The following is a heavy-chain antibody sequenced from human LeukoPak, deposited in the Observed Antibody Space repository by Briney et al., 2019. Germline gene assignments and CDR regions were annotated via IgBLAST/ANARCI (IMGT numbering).Heavy chain of an antibody. CDR2: IYYSGST. CDR1: GDSISTSAYY. Sequence: SETLSLTCTVSGDSISTSAYYWGWIRQPPGKGLAWIGTIYYSGSTNYNPSLKSRVTISVDTSKNQFSLKLSSVTAADTAVYYCAKEREYCSSGSCHYDLDVWGQGTTVTVSS. V-gene: IGHV4-39*07. D-gene: IGHD2-15*01. CDR3: AKEREYCSSGSCHYDLDV. J-gene: IGHJ6*02.